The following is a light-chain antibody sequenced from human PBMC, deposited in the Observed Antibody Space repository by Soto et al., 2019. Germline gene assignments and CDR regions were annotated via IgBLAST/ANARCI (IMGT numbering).Light chain of an antibody. CDR1: QSVSSN. CDR3: QQYNNWPRT. V-gene: IGKV3-15*01. J-gene: IGKJ1*01. CDR2: GAS. Sequence: EIVVMQSPATLSVSPGERSTLSCMASQSVSSNLAWYEQKPGQAPRLLIYGASTRATGIPARFSGSGSGTEFTLTISSLQSEDFAVYYCQQYNNWPRTFGQGTKVDIK.